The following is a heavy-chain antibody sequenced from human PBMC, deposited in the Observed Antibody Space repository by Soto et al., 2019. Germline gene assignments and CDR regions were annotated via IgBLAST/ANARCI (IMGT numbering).Heavy chain of an antibody. CDR1: SGSISSSNW. Sequence: SETLSLTCAVSSGSISSSNWWSWVRQPPGKGLEWIGEIYHSGSTNYNPSLKSRVTISVDKSKNQFSLKLSSVTAADTAVYYCATDDYGKKGYFDYWGQGTLVTVSS. CDR3: ATDDYGKKGYFDY. CDR2: IYHSGST. V-gene: IGHV4-4*02. J-gene: IGHJ4*02. D-gene: IGHD4-17*01.